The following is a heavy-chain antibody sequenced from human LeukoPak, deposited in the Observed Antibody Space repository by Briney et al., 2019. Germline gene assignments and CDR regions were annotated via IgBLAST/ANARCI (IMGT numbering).Heavy chain of an antibody. Sequence: RRESLKISCTGSGYSFTSYWIGWVRQMPGKGLEWMGIIYPGDSDTRYSPSFQGQVTISADKSISTAYLQWSSLKASDTAMYYCARHRSPSVDCSGGSCYNYYYGMDVWGKGTTVTVSS. V-gene: IGHV5-51*01. CDR1: GYSFTSYW. J-gene: IGHJ6*04. CDR2: IYPGDSDT. CDR3: ARHRSPSVDCSGGSCYNYYYGMDV. D-gene: IGHD2-15*01.